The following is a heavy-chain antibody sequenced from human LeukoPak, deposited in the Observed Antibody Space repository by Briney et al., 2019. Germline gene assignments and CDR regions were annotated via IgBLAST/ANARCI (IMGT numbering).Heavy chain of an antibody. V-gene: IGHV3-49*03. CDR3: TRDEGDIVVVPAAIETYGMDV. CDR1: GFTFGDYA. Sequence: TGGSLRLSCTASGFTFGDYAMSWFRQAPGKGLEWVGFIRSKAYGGTTEYAASVKGRFTISRDDSKSIAYLQMNSLKTEDTAVYYCTRDEGDIVVVPAAIETYGMDVWGQGTTVTVSS. J-gene: IGHJ6*02. D-gene: IGHD2-2*02. CDR2: IRSKAYGGTT.